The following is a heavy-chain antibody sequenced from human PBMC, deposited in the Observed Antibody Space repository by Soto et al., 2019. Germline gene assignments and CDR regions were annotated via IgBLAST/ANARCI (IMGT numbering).Heavy chain of an antibody. CDR1: GGSISSYY. CDR3: ARGNTHGYYYMDV. CDR2: FYYSGLT. J-gene: IGHJ6*03. V-gene: IGHV4-59*08. D-gene: IGHD3-22*01. Sequence: QVQLQESGPGLVKPSETLSLTCAVSGGSISSYYWTWIRQPPGKGLEWIGYFYYSGLTNYNPSLKSRVTISLNTSKNQFSLRLSSVTAADTAVYFCARGNTHGYYYMDVRGRGTTVTVSS.